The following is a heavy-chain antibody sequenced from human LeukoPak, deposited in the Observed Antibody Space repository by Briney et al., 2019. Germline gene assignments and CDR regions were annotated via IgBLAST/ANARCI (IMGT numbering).Heavy chain of an antibody. CDR1: GITLSNYG. J-gene: IGHJ4*02. CDR2: ISDSGGRT. CDR3: AKRGVVVRVFLVGFHKVAYYFES. Sequence: PGASLRLSCAVSGITLSNYGMSWVRQAPGKGLEWVAGISDSGGRTNYADSVKGRFTISRDSPKNTVYLQINSLRAEDTAVYFCAKRGVVVRVFLVGFHKVAYYFESWGQGALVSVSS. D-gene: IGHD3/OR15-3a*01. V-gene: IGHV3-23*01.